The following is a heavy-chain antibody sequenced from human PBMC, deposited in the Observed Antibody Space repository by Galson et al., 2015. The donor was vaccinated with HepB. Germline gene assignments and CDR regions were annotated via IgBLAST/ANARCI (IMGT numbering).Heavy chain of an antibody. D-gene: IGHD5-18*01. V-gene: IGHV1-46*01. J-gene: IGHJ5*02. CDR1: GYTFTSYY. CDR2: INPSGGST. Sequence: SVKVSCKASGYTFTSYYMHWVRQAPGQGLEWMGIINPSGGSTSYAQKFQGRVTMTRDTSTSTVYMELSSLRSEDTAVYYCAREGRDTAMVTGNWFDPWGQGTLVTVSS. CDR3: AREGRDTAMVTGNWFDP.